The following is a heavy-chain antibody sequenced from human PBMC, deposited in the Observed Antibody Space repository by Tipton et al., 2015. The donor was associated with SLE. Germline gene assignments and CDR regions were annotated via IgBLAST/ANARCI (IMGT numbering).Heavy chain of an antibody. J-gene: IGHJ4*02. Sequence: TLSLTCAVYGGSFSGYYWSWIRQPPGKGLEWIGEINHSGSTNYNPSLKSRVTISVDTSKNQFSLKLNSVTAADTAVYYCARSFLDSSGYYYDNFDYWGQGTLVTVSS. V-gene: IGHV4-34*01. D-gene: IGHD3-22*01. CDR2: INHSGST. CDR1: GGSFSGYY. CDR3: ARSFLDSSGYYYDNFDY.